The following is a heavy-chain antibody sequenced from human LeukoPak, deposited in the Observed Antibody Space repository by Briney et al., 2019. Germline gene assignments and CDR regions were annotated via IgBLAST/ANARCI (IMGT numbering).Heavy chain of an antibody. CDR3: ARGSPYYDILTGYYSSAFDI. Sequence: PSETLSLTCAVYGGSFSGYYWSWIRQPPGKGLEWIGEINHSGSTNYNPSLKSRVTISVDTSKNQFSLKLSSVTAADTAVYYCARGSPYYDILTGYYSSAFDIWGQGTMVTVSS. D-gene: IGHD3-9*01. V-gene: IGHV4-34*01. CDR2: INHSGST. J-gene: IGHJ3*02. CDR1: GGSFSGYY.